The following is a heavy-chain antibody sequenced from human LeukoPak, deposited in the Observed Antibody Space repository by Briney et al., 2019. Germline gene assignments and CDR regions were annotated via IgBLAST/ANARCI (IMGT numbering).Heavy chain of an antibody. J-gene: IGHJ4*02. CDR3: AKHQLLLWFGELTDY. V-gene: IGHV3-23*01. CDR2: ISGSGGST. CDR1: GFTFSSYA. D-gene: IGHD3-10*01. Sequence: GRSLRLSCAASGFTFSSYAMSWVRQAPGKGLEWVSAISGSGGSTYYADSVKGRFTISRDNSKNTLYLQMNSLRAEDTAVYYCAKHQLLLWFGELTDYWGQGTLVTVSS.